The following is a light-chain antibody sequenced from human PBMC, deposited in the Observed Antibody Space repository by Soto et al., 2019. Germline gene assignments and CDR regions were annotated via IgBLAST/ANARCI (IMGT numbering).Light chain of an antibody. CDR2: DAS. Sequence: EIVLAHSPATLSLSPGARSTLTCRASQSVSKLLAWYQHKPGQAPRLLIYDASIRAAGVPARFSGSGSGTDFTLTISSLQPEDFAVYYCQQRSNWHPITFGHGTRLEIK. CDR3: QQRSNWHPIT. V-gene: IGKV3D-11*02. CDR1: QSVSKL. J-gene: IGKJ5*01.